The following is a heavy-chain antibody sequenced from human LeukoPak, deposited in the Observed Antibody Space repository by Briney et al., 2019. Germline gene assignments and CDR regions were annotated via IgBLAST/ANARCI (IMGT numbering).Heavy chain of an antibody. CDR2: ISSSLDSSM. Sequence: GGSLRLSCAASGFTFNVYSMNWVRQAPGKGLEWVSFISSSLDSSMYYADSVKGRFTISRDNAKNSLYLQMDSLRAEDTAVYYCARGVRDILSGYYTDYYFYYMDVWGKGTTVTVSS. D-gene: IGHD3-3*01. J-gene: IGHJ6*03. CDR1: GFTFNVYS. CDR3: ARGVRDILSGYYTDYYFYYMDV. V-gene: IGHV3-48*01.